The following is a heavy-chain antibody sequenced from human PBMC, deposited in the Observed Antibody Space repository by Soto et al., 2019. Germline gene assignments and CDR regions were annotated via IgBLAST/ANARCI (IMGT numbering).Heavy chain of an antibody. CDR2: IDPSDSYT. J-gene: IGHJ6*02. CDR3: ARHGGAVSYYYYGMDV. Sequence: GESLKISCKGSGYSFTSYWISWVRQMPGKGLEWMGRIDPSDSYTNYSPSFQGHVTISADKSISTAYLQWSSLKASDTAMYYCARHGGAVSYYYYGMDVWGQGTTVTVS. D-gene: IGHD3-16*01. V-gene: IGHV5-10-1*01. CDR1: GYSFTSYW.